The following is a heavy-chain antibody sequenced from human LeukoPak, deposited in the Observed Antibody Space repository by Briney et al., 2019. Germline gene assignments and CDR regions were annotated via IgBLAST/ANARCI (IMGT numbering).Heavy chain of an antibody. CDR2: ISWNSGSI. D-gene: IGHD3-9*01. Sequence: GGSLRLSCAASGFTFDDYAMHWVRQAPGKGLEWVSGISWNSGSIGYADSVKGRFTISRDNSKNTVSLHMNSLRAEDTALYYCARDLDWGAFDAWGQGTLVTVSS. J-gene: IGHJ5*02. CDR3: ARDLDWGAFDA. V-gene: IGHV3-9*01. CDR1: GFTFDDYA.